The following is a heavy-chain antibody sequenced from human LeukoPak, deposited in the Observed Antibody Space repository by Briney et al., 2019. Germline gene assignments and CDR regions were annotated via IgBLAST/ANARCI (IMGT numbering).Heavy chain of an antibody. V-gene: IGHV3-11*01. D-gene: IGHD3-22*01. Sequence: GGSLRLSCAASGFTFSDYYMSWIRQAPGEGLEWVSYISTSGSTIYYADSVKDRFTISRDNAKNSLYLQMNSLRAEDTAVYYCARERRDYDSSGYYMSPYYYYMDVWGKGTTVTISS. CDR1: GFTFSDYY. J-gene: IGHJ6*03. CDR2: ISTSGSTI. CDR3: ARERRDYDSSGYYMSPYYYYMDV.